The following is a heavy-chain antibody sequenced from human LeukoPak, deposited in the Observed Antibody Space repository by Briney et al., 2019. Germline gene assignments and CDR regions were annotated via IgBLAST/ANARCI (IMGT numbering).Heavy chain of an antibody. J-gene: IGHJ4*02. V-gene: IGHV4-34*01. CDR2: INHSGTT. D-gene: IGHD3-16*02. CDR3: ASHYSSGSYRYTGSFDS. Sequence: KTSETLSLTCAVYGGSFSDYYWGWIRQPPGKGLEWIGEINHSGTTNYSPSLKSRVSISVDTSKNQFSLKLNSVTAADAAMYYCASHYSSGSYRYTGSFDSWGQGMLVNVSS. CDR1: GGSFSDYY.